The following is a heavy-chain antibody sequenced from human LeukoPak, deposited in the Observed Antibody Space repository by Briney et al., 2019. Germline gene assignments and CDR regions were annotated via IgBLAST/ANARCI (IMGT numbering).Heavy chain of an antibody. CDR3: ARAAAYYGYVDY. J-gene: IGHJ4*02. CDR1: GGSISSYY. V-gene: IGHV4-59*01. D-gene: IGHD3-10*01. CDR2: IYYSGST. Sequence: SETLSLTCTVSGGSISSYYWSWIRQPPGKGLEWIGYIYYSGSTNYNPSLKSRVTISVDTSKNQFSLKLSSVTVADTAVYYCARAAAYYGYVDYWGQGTLVTVSS.